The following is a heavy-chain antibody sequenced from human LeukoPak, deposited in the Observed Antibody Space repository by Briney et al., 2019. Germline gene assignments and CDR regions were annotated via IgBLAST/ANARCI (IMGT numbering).Heavy chain of an antibody. D-gene: IGHD3-22*01. CDR1: GGSISGYY. V-gene: IGHV4-34*01. Sequence: SETLSLTCTVYGGSISGYYWSWIRQPPGKGLEWIGGINYSGSTYYNPSLKSRVTISVDTSKNQFSLKLSSVTAADTAVYYCARDTYYYDTSGYSMTFDIWGQGTMVTVSS. CDR3: ARDTYYYDTSGYSMTFDI. J-gene: IGHJ3*02. CDR2: INYSGST.